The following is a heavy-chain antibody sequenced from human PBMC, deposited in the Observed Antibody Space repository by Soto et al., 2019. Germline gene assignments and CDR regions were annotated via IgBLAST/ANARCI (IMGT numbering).Heavy chain of an antibody. V-gene: IGHV3-21*01. D-gene: IGHD6-13*01. Sequence: GGSLRLSXAASGFTFSSYSMNWVRQAPGEGLEWVSSISSSSSYIYYADSVKGRFTISRDNAKNSLYLQMNSLRAEDTAVDYCARLAAAGGPGGMDVWGQGTTVTVSS. CDR1: GFTFSSYS. CDR3: ARLAAAGGPGGMDV. CDR2: ISSSSSYI. J-gene: IGHJ6*02.